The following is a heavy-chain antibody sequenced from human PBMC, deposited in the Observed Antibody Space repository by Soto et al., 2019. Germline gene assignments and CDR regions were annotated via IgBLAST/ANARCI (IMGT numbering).Heavy chain of an antibody. V-gene: IGHV3-53*02. J-gene: IGHJ3*02. CDR2: IYSGGST. CDR3: AREPLTGTASRSFDI. CDR1: GFTVSSNY. D-gene: IGHD1-7*01. Sequence: EVQLVETGGGLIQPGGSLRLSCAASGFTVSSNYMSWVRQAPGKGLERVSVIYSGGSTYYADSVQGRFTISRDNSKSKLYHQMNSLRAEDTAVYYCAREPLTGTASRSFDIWGQGTMVTVSS.